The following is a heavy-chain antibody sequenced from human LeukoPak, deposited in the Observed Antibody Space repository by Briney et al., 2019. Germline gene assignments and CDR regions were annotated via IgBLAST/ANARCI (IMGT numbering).Heavy chain of an antibody. Sequence: PSETLSLTCAVYGGSFSGYYLSWIRQPPAKGLEGIGGINHRGSTNYNPSLKRRVTISVDTSKNQFSLKLSSVTAAAAAVYYCSRGLILLIVYTLRNTGWFDPWGHGTLVTVSS. D-gene: IGHD2-8*01. CDR3: SRGLILLIVYTLRNTGWFDP. CDR1: GGSFSGYY. J-gene: IGHJ5*02. V-gene: IGHV4-34*01. CDR2: INHRGST.